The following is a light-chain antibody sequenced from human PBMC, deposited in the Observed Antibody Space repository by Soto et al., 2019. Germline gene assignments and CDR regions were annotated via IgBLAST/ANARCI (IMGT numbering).Light chain of an antibody. CDR1: QSVSSY. V-gene: IGKV3-11*01. Sequence: EIVLTQSPATLSLSPGERATLSCRASQSVSSYLAWYQQKPGQAPRLLIYDASNRATGIPARFSGSGSGTDFTPTISSQEAEDFAGYYCQQRSNWPPWTFGQGTKVEIK. J-gene: IGKJ1*01. CDR2: DAS. CDR3: QQRSNWPPWT.